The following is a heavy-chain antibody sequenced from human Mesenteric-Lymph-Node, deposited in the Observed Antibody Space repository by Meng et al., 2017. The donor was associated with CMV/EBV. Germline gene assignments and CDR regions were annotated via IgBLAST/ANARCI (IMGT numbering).Heavy chain of an antibody. CDR1: GFYFDDYA. CDR3: ASGHLGSIY. V-gene: IGHV3-9*01. CDR2: SSWNSGSR. D-gene: IGHD6-25*01. J-gene: IGHJ4*02. Sequence: SLKIACAASGFYFDDYAMHWVRQAPGKGLEWVLGSSWNSGSRGYAGSVKGRFTISRDNAKNSLYLQVDSLRAEDTAVYYCASGHLGSIYWGQGTLVTVSS.